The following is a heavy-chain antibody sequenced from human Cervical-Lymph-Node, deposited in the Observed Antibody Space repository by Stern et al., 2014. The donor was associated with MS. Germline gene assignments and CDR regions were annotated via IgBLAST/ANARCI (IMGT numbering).Heavy chain of an antibody. CDR1: GFTFNYYC. J-gene: IGHJ4*02. D-gene: IGHD1-26*01. V-gene: IGHV3-33*01. Sequence: VQLVESGGGVVQPGRSLRLSCVASGFTFNYYCFHWVRQTPGRGLEWLTGIYRDREEKYSAHSVKGRFTLSREASNNAVSLQMDYLRVEDTAVYYCARGRHCGSPFVFDQWGQGTLVAVSS. CDR3: ARGRHCGSPFVFDQ. CDR2: IYRDREEK.